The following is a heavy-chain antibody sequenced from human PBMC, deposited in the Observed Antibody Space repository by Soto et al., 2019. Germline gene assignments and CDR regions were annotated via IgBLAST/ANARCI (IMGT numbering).Heavy chain of an antibody. CDR2: INPGRGLT. D-gene: IGHD2-15*01. Sequence: QVQLVQSGAEVKTPGASVRGSCKASGYSFSNFYIHWVRQAPGQGLEWIGVINPGRGLTTYAQSFQDRVTLTSDTSTSTVYMELNSLRSEDTAIYYCARDAVPIAGRSHYFDYWGQGSQVTVSS. CDR3: ARDAVPIAGRSHYFDY. V-gene: IGHV1-46*01. J-gene: IGHJ4*02. CDR1: GYSFSNFY.